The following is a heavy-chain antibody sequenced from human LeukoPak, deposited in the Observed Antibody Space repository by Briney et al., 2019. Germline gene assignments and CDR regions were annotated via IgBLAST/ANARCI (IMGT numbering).Heavy chain of an antibody. J-gene: IGHJ4*02. D-gene: IGHD3-22*01. Sequence: SETLSLTCTISGGSISSYYWNWIRQPAGRGLEWIGHIHTSGTMNYNASLKSRVRISVETSKNQFSLRLSSVTAADTAVYFCARGILRDYYDSSGFYHRGGVGYWGQGTLVTVSS. CDR3: ARGILRDYYDSSGFYHRGGVGY. CDR1: GGSISSYY. CDR2: IHTSGTM. V-gene: IGHV4-4*07.